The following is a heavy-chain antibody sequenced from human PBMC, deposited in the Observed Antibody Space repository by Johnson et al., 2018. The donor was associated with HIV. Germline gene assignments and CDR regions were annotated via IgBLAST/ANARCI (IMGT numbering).Heavy chain of an antibody. D-gene: IGHD3-3*01. CDR1: GFTFSSYA. CDR3: AKGDYNFWSGDAFDI. V-gene: IGHV3-30*02. CDR2: IWYDGSNK. J-gene: IGHJ3*02. Sequence: QMQLVESGGGLVQPGGSLRLSCAASGFTFSSYAMHWVRQAPGKGLEWVAVIWYDGSNKYYADSVKGRFTISRDNSKNTLYLQMNSLRAEDTAVYYCAKGDYNFWSGDAFDIWGQGTMVTVSS.